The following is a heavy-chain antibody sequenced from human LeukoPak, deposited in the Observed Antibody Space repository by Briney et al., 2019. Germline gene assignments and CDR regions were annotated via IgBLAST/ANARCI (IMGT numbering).Heavy chain of an antibody. Sequence: PGGSLRLSCAASGFTFGSYSMNWVRQAPGKGLEWVSSISSSSSYIYYADSVKGRFTISRDNAKNSLYLQMNSLRAEDTAVYYCARAREVGATHLRTGVWGQGTLVTVSS. V-gene: IGHV3-21*01. CDR1: GFTFGSYS. CDR2: ISSSSSYI. D-gene: IGHD1-26*01. J-gene: IGHJ4*02. CDR3: ARAREVGATHLRTGV.